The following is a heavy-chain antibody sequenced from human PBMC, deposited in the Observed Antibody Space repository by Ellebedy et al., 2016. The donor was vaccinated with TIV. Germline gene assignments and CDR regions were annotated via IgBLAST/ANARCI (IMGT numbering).Heavy chain of an antibody. Sequence: GESLKISXAASGFTFSSYSMNWVRQAPGKGLEWVSYISSSSSTIYYADSVKGRFTISRDNARNSLYLQMNSLRTEDTAVYYCAKDRGDGLRNDAFDIWGQGTMVTVSS. CDR1: GFTFSSYS. D-gene: IGHD3-10*01. CDR3: AKDRGDGLRNDAFDI. J-gene: IGHJ3*02. V-gene: IGHV3-48*04. CDR2: ISSSSSTI.